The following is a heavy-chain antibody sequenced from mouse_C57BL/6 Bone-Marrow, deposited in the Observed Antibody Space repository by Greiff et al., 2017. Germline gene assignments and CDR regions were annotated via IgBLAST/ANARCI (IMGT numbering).Heavy chain of an antibody. Sequence: VQLQQPGAELVKPGASVKLSCKASGYTFTSYWMHWVKQRPGQGLEWIGMIHPNSGSTNYNEKFKSKATLPVDKSSSTAYMQRSSLTSEDSAVYYCSRSGYGSSYLAWFAYWGQGTLVTVSA. J-gene: IGHJ3*01. CDR1: GYTFTSYW. V-gene: IGHV1-64*01. CDR2: IHPNSGST. D-gene: IGHD1-1*01. CDR3: SRSGYGSSYLAWFAY.